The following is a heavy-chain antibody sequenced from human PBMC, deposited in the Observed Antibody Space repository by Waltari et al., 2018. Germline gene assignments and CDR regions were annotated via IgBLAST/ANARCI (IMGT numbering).Heavy chain of an antibody. Sequence: EVQLVESGGGLVQPGGSLRLSCAASVFTLRSSDMTCVRPSPGKGLELVSAIRGSGGNTYYADSVGGRFTISRDNPKNTLYLQMNSLRVEDTALYYCAKGGTILNWFDPWGQGTLVTVSS. V-gene: IGHV3-23*04. D-gene: IGHD3-3*01. CDR3: AKGGTILNWFDP. CDR1: VFTLRSSD. CDR2: IRGSGGNT. J-gene: IGHJ5*02.